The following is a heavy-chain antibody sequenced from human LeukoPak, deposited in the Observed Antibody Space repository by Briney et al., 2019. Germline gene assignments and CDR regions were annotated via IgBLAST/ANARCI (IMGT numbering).Heavy chain of an antibody. D-gene: IGHD3-10*01. CDR2: IYTSGST. Sequence: SQTLSLTCTVSGGSISSGSYYWSWIRQPAGKGLEWIGRIYTSGSTYYNPSLKSRVTISVDTSKNQFSLKLSSVTAADTAVYYCARGGHITMVRGVKSHWFDPWGQGTLVTVSS. CDR1: GGSISSGSYY. V-gene: IGHV4-61*02. J-gene: IGHJ5*02. CDR3: ARGGHITMVRGVKSHWFDP.